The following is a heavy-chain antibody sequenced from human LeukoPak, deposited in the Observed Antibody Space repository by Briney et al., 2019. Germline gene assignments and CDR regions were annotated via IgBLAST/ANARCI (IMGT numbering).Heavy chain of an antibody. CDR3: ARDRGTVGFGMDV. CDR2: IWYDGSNK. CDR1: GFTFSSYG. V-gene: IGHV3-33*01. Sequence: GGSLRLSCAASGFTFSSYGMHWVHQAPGKGLERVAVIWYDGSNKYYADSVKGRFTISRDNSKNTLYLQMNSLRAEDTAVYYCARDRGTVGFGMDVWGQGTTVTVSS. J-gene: IGHJ6*02. D-gene: IGHD4-23*01.